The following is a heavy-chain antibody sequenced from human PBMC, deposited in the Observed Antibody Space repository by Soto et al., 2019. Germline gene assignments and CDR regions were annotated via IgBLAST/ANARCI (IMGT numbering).Heavy chain of an antibody. CDR1: GYSISSSNW. D-gene: IGHD4-17*01. CDR2: IYSGST. J-gene: IGHJ3*02. CDR3: ARKNGVLDAFDI. Sequence: QVQLQESGPGLVKPSDTLSHTCAVSGYSISSSNWWGWTRQPPGKGLEWIGYIYSGSTYYNPSLKSRVTMSVDTSKNQFSLKLSSVTAVDTAVYYCARKNGVLDAFDIWGQGTMVTVSS. V-gene: IGHV4-28*01.